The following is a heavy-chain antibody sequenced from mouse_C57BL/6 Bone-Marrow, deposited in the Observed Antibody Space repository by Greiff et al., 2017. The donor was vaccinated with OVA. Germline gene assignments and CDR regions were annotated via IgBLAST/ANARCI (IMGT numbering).Heavy chain of an antibody. CDR2: IWRGGST. Sequence: QVQLQQSGPGLVQPSQSLSITCTVSGFSLTSYGVHWVRQSPGKGLEWLGVIWRGGSTDYNAAFMSRLSITKDNSKSQVFFKMNSLQADDTAIYYCAKKRDYGSPGHWYFDVWGTGTTVTVSS. CDR1: GFSLTSYG. J-gene: IGHJ1*03. D-gene: IGHD2-1*01. CDR3: AKKRDYGSPGHWYFDV. V-gene: IGHV2-5*01.